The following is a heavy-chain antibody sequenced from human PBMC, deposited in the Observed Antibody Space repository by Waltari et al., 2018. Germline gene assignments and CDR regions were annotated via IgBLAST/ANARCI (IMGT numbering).Heavy chain of an antibody. D-gene: IGHD5-12*01. CDR2: IYHSGST. CDR3: ARLGVSGYVYDHAFDI. Sequence: QVQLQESGPGLVKPSETLSLTCAVSGYSISSGYYWGWIRQPRGKGLEWIGSIYHSGSTYYNPSLKRRVTISVDTSKNQFSLKLSSVTAADTAVYYCARLGVSGYVYDHAFDIWGQGTMVTVSS. CDR1: GYSISSGYY. V-gene: IGHV4-38-2*01. J-gene: IGHJ3*02.